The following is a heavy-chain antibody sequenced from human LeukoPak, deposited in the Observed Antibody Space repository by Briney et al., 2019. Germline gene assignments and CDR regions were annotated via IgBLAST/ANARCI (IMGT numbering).Heavy chain of an antibody. J-gene: IGHJ2*01. CDR1: GFTFSSYS. CDR2: ISSSSSYI. D-gene: IGHD3-10*01. V-gene: IGHV3-21*01. Sequence: GGSLRLSCAASGFTFSSYSMNWVRQAPGKGLEWVSSISSSSSYIYYADSVKGRFTISRDNAKNSLYLQMNSLRAEDTAVYYCARDRDSAVRGVIPYGDWYFDLWGRGTLVTVSS. CDR3: ARDRDSAVRGVIPYGDWYFDL.